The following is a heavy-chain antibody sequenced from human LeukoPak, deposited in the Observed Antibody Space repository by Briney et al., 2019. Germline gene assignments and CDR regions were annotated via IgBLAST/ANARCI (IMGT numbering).Heavy chain of an antibody. V-gene: IGHV1-2*02. CDR2: INPNSGGT. CDR1: GGTFSSYA. J-gene: IGHJ4*02. Sequence: ASVTVSCKASGGTFSSYAISWVRQAPGQGLEWMGWINPNSGGTNYAQKFQGRVTMTRDTSISTAYMELSRLRSGDTAVYYCARGGQPLFDYWGQGTLVTVSS. D-gene: IGHD6-13*01. CDR3: ARGGQPLFDY.